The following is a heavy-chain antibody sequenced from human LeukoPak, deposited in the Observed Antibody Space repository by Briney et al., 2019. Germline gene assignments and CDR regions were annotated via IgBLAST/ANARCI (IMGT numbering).Heavy chain of an antibody. D-gene: IGHD3-10*01. CDR2: IYYSGST. Sequence: SETLSLTCTVSGGSISSGGYYWSWIRQHPGKGLEWIGYIYYSGSTYYNPSLKSRVTISVDTSKNQFSLKLSSVTAADTAVYYCARRETRITMVRGGFDYWGQGTLVTVSS. J-gene: IGHJ4*02. CDR1: GGSISSGGYY. CDR3: ARRETRITMVRGGFDY. V-gene: IGHV4-31*03.